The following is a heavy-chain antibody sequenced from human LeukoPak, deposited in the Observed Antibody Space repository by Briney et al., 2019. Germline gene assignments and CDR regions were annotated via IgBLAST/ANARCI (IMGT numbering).Heavy chain of an antibody. J-gene: IGHJ4*02. CDR3: VRDHPAAGLIFDY. V-gene: IGHV3-7*03. CDR1: GFTFSSHW. D-gene: IGHD6-13*01. Sequence: GGSLRLSCAASGFTFSSHWMSWVRQAPGKGLEWVANINQDGSGKYYVDSVKGRFTISRDNAKNSLYLQVNSLRAEDTAVYYCVRDHPAAGLIFDYWGQGTLVTVSS. CDR2: INQDGSGK.